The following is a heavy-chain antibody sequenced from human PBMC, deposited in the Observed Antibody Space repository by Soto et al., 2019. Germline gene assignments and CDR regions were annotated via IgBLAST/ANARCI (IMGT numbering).Heavy chain of an antibody. J-gene: IGHJ4*02. CDR3: ARVSPSSRAAEP. Sequence: QVQLVQSGAEVKKPRASVRVSCKASGYTFTSYGISWVRQAPGQGLEWMGWISAYNGNTNYAQSLQGRVTMTTDTSTTTAYMELRSLKSDDTAVYYSARVSPSSRAAEPWGQGALVTVS. CDR2: ISAYNGNT. D-gene: IGHD6-13*01. CDR1: GYTFTSYG. V-gene: IGHV1-18*01.